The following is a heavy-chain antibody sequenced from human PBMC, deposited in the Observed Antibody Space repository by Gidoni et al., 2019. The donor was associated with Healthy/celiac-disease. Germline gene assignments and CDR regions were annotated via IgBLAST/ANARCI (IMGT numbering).Heavy chain of an antibody. J-gene: IGHJ6*02. CDR3: ARGGLYDSSGWERYYYGMDV. V-gene: IGHV4-61*02. CDR2: IYTSGST. D-gene: IGHD3-22*01. Sequence: QVQLQESGPGLVKPSQTLSLTCTVSGGSISSGSYYWRWIRQPAGKGLEWIGRIYTSGSTNYNPSLKSRVTISVDTSKNQFSLKLSSVTAADTAVYYCARGGLYDSSGWERYYYGMDVWGQGTTVTVSS. CDR1: GGSISSGSYY.